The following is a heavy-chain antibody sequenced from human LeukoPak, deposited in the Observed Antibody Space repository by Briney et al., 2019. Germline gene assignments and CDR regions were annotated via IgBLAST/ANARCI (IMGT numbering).Heavy chain of an antibody. Sequence: GGSLRLSCAASGFTFDNYAMSWIRQAPGKGLEWVSYISSSGSTIYYADSVKGRFTISRDNAKNSLYLQMNSLRAEDTAVYYCARDTAMVTSNFDYWGQGTLVTVSS. CDR1: GFTFDNYA. J-gene: IGHJ4*02. V-gene: IGHV3-11*01. CDR2: ISSSGSTI. CDR3: ARDTAMVTSNFDY. D-gene: IGHD5-18*01.